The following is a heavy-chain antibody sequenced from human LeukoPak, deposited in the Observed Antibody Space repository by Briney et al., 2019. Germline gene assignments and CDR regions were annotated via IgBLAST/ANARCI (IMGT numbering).Heavy chain of an antibody. CDR2: IGTAGDT. J-gene: IGHJ4*02. D-gene: IGHD1-26*01. Sequence: GGSLRLSCAASGFTFSSYAMHWVRQATGIGLEWVSGIGTAGDTKYSASVKGRFTISRENAKNSLYLQMNSLRAGDTAAYYCARASGSYGGIDYWGQGTLVTVSS. CDR3: ARASGSYGGIDY. V-gene: IGHV3-13*01. CDR1: GFTFSSYA.